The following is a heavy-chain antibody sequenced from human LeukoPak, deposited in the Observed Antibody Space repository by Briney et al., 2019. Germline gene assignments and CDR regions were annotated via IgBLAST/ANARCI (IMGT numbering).Heavy chain of an antibody. CDR1: GFTFSSYW. CDR3: AGGGGFDV. CDR2: INHNGNVN. Sequence: GGSLRLSCAASGFTFSSYWMNWARQAQGKGLEWVASINHNGNVNYYVDSVKGRFTISRDNAKNSLYLQMSNLKAEDSGVFFRAGGGGFDVWGQGATVTVSS. V-gene: IGHV3-7*03. J-gene: IGHJ6*02. D-gene: IGHD2-15*01.